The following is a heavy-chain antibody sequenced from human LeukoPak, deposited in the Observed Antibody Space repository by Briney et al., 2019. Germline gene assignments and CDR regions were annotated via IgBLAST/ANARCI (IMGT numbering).Heavy chain of an antibody. CDR1: GDSVSGNIVA. CDR3: VRGQYSAFDI. D-gene: IGHD2-21*01. CDR2: TYRGSS. J-gene: IGHJ3*02. Sequence: SQTLSLTCAVSGDSVSGNIVAWNRIRQSPSRGLEWLGRTYRGSSYYAPSMKSRISISPDTSKNQFSLHLNSVTPEDTAVYFCVRGQYSAFDIWGQGTLVIVSS. V-gene: IGHV6-1*01.